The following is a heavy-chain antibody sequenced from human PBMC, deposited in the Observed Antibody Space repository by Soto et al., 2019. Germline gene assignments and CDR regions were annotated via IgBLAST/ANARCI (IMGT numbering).Heavy chain of an antibody. V-gene: IGHV3-15*07. CDR3: ATVPCSSGPT. D-gene: IGHD6-19*01. J-gene: IGHJ4*02. Sequence: EMQLVQSGGGLVKPGGSLRLSCVASRFNFSAAWLNWIRQAPGKGLEWVGRIKPKSEGETADYTAPVRGRFTSSRDDSQNALHLQMDSLKPDDTAVYYCATVPCSSGPTWGLGVLVTISS. CDR2: IKPKSEGETA. CDR1: RFNFSAAW.